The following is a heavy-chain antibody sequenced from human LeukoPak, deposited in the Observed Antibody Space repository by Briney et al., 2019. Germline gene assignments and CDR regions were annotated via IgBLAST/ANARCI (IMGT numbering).Heavy chain of an antibody. CDR3: ARDGRAVNPFNAFDI. Sequence: GRSLRLSCAASGFTFINYGIHWVCQAPGKGLEWVAVIWYDGTDKYYADSVKGRFTISRDNSKNTLYLQMNSLRGEDTAVYYCARDGRAVNPFNAFDIWGQGTVVTVSS. J-gene: IGHJ3*02. V-gene: IGHV3-33*01. CDR1: GFTFINYG. CDR2: IWYDGTDK. D-gene: IGHD4-17*01.